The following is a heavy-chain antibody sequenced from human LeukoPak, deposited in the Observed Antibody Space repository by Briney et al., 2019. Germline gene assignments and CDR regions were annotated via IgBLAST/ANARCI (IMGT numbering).Heavy chain of an antibody. CDR2: ICHSGST. CDR3: ARHDKSGSEYFDY. V-gene: IGHV4-38-2*01. Sequence: PSETLSLTCAVSGYSISSGYYWGWIRQPPGKGLEWIGSICHSGSTYYNPSLKSRVTISVDTSKNQFSLKLSSVTAADTAVYYCARHDKSGSEYFDYWGQGTLVTVSS. D-gene: IGHD3-22*01. CDR1: GYSISSGYY. J-gene: IGHJ4*02.